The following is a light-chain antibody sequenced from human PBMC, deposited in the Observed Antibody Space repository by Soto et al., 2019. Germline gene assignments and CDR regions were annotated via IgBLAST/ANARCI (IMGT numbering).Light chain of an antibody. J-gene: IGKJ4*01. CDR2: AAS. CDR1: QGISTF. Sequence: DIQMTQSPSAMSASVGDRVTITCRASQGISTFLAWFQQKPGKVPERLIYAASSLQSGVPSRFSGSGYGTEFTLTISSLQPEDFGTYYCLQHKSYPLTFGGGTRVEIK. V-gene: IGKV1-17*03. CDR3: LQHKSYPLT.